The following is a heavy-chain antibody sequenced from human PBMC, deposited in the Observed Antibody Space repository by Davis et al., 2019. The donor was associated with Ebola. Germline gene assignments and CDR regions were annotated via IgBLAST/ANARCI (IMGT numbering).Heavy chain of an antibody. Sequence: NVQGRVTMTTDTSTSTAYMELSSLRSEDTAVYYCASGLWGSRGMDVWGKGTTVTVSS. V-gene: IGHV1-18*01. CDR3: ASGLWGSRGMDV. D-gene: IGHD3-16*01. J-gene: IGHJ6*04.